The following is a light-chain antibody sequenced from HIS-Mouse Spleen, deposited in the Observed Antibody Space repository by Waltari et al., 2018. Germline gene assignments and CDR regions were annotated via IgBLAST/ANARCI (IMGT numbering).Light chain of an antibody. CDR3: QAWDSSYSV. J-gene: IGLJ2*01. Sequence: SYELTQPPSVSVPPGQTASIPCSGDNLGDKYACWYQQKPGQSPVLVIYQDSKRPSGIPERFSGSNSGNTATLTISGTQAMDEADYYCQAWDSSYSVFGGGTKLTVL. V-gene: IGLV3-1*01. CDR1: NLGDKY. CDR2: QDS.